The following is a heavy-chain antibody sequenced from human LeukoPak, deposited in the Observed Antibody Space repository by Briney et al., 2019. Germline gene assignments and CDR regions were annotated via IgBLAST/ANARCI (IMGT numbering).Heavy chain of an antibody. V-gene: IGHV3-30*18. CDR1: GFTFSSYG. Sequence: PGRSLRLSCAASGFTFSSYGMHWVRQAPGKGLEWVAVISYDGSNKYYADSVKGRFTIPRDNSKNTLYLQMNSLRAEDTAVYYCAKEGYSGYDYGGFDYWGQGTLVTVSS. D-gene: IGHD5-12*01. CDR3: AKEGYSGYDYGGFDY. J-gene: IGHJ4*02. CDR2: ISYDGSNK.